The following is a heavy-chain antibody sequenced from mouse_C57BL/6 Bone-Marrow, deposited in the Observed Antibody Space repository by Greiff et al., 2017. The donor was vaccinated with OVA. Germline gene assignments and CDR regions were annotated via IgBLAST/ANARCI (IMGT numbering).Heavy chain of an antibody. D-gene: IGHD2-1*01. Sequence: VQGVESGPGLVQPSQSLSITCTVSGFSLTSYGVHWVRQSPGKGLEWLGVIWRGGSTDYNAAFMSRLSITKDNSKSQVFFKMNSLQADDTAIYYCAKKGYYGNYDYYAMDYWGQGTSVTVSS. CDR3: AKKGYYGNYDYYAMDY. V-gene: IGHV2-5*01. CDR1: GFSLTSYG. CDR2: IWRGGST. J-gene: IGHJ4*01.